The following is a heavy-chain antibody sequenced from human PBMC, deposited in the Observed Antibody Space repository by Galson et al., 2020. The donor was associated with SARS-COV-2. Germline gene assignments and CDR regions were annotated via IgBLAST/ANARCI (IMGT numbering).Heavy chain of an antibody. CDR2: INHSGST. CDR3: ARGRSSSSWSYYYYDMDV. V-gene: IGHV4-34*01. Sequence: SETLSLTCDVYDGSFSGYYWSWIRQPPGKGLEWIGEINHSGSTNYNPSLKSRVTISIDTSKNQFSLKLSSVTAADTAVYYCARGRSSSSWSYYYYDMDVWGQGTTVTVSS. CDR1: DGSFSGYY. J-gene: IGHJ6*02. D-gene: IGHD6-13*01.